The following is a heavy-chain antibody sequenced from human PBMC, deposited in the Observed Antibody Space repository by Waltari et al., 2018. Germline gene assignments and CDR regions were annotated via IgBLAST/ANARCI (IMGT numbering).Heavy chain of an antibody. CDR3: ARDRGVAATYGMDV. CDR2: IIPILGIA. J-gene: IGHJ6*02. Sequence: QVQLVQSGAEVKKPGSSVKVSCKASGGNFSSYTISWVRQAPGQGLEWMGRIIPILGIANYAQKFQGRVTITADKSTSTAYMELSSLRSEDTAVYYCARDRGVAATYGMDVWGQGTTVTVSS. V-gene: IGHV1-69*08. D-gene: IGHD2-15*01. CDR1: GGNFSSYT.